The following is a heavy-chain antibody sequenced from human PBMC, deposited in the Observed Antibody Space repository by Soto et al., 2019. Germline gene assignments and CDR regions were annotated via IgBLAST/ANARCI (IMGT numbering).Heavy chain of an antibody. V-gene: IGHV2-26*01. Sequence: QVTLKESGPVLVKPTETLTLTCTVSGFSLSDADVGVAWIRQPPGKALEWLAHILSNDEEVFSSSLRARLTISKDPSRSQVVLTMSHMEPVDTATYYCARIRGYCSGGSCYFYYFAMDVWGQGTTVTVS. CDR2: ILSNDEE. CDR3: ARIRGYCSGGSCYFYYFAMDV. D-gene: IGHD2-15*01. J-gene: IGHJ6*02. CDR1: GFSLSDADVG.